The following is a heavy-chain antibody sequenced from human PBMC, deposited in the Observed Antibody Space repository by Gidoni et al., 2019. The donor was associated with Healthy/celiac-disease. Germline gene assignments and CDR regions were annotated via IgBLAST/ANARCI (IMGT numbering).Heavy chain of an antibody. J-gene: IGHJ5*02. V-gene: IGHV1-69*01. CDR3: AKEGYSNYENWFDP. CDR2: INPIFGTA. CDR1: GGPFSSYA. D-gene: IGHD4-4*01. Sequence: QVQLVQSGAAVKTPGSSVKVSCTASGGPFSSYAISWVRQAPGQGREWMGGINPIFGTANDAQKFQGRVTITADESTSTAYMELSKLRSEDTAVYYCAKEGYSNYENWFDPWGQGTLVTVSS.